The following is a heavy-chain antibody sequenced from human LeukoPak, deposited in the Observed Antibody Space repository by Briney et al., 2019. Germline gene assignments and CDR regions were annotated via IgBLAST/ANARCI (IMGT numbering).Heavy chain of an antibody. CDR2: ISGSGGST. J-gene: IGHJ4*02. V-gene: IGHV3-23*01. Sequence: GGSLRLSCAASGFTFSSYAMSWVRQAPGKGLEWVSAISGSGGSTYYADSVKGRFTISRDNSKNTLYLQMNSLRAEDTAVYYCVRDYYGSGSYYLSPFDYWGQGTLVTVSS. CDR1: GFTFSSYA. CDR3: VRDYYGSGSYYLSPFDY. D-gene: IGHD3-10*01.